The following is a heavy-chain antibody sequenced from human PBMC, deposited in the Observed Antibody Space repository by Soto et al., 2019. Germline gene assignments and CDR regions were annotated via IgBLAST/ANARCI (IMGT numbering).Heavy chain of an antibody. Sequence: SQTLSLTCAISGDSVSSNSAAWNWIRQSPSRGLEWLGRTYYRSKWYNDYAVSVKSRITINPDTSKNQFSLQLNSVTPEDTAVYYCARDNSGWYGESLYYYYGMDVWGQGTTVTVSS. CDR2: TYYRSKWYN. CDR3: ARDNSGWYGESLYYYYGMDV. J-gene: IGHJ6*02. CDR1: GDSVSSNSAA. D-gene: IGHD6-19*01. V-gene: IGHV6-1*01.